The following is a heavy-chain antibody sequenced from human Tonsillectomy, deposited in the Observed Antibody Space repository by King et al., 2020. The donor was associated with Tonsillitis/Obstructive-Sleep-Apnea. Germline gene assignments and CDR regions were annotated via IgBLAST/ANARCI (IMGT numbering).Heavy chain of an antibody. V-gene: IGHV5-51*01. Sequence: VQLVESGAEVKKPGESLKISCEGSGYSFTNYWIGWVRQMPGKGLEWMGIIYPGDSETRYSPSFQGLVTISADKSFTTAYLQWSSLKASDTAMHYCARLGVTSQKNHNPNFYYYYYIDVWGKGTTVTVSS. CDR2: IYPGDSET. CDR3: ARLGVTSQKNHNPNFYYYYYIDV. CDR1: GYSFTNYW. D-gene: IGHD1-14*01. J-gene: IGHJ6*03.